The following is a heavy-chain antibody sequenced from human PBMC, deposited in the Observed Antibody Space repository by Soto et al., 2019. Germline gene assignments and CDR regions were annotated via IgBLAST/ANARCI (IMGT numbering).Heavy chain of an antibody. V-gene: IGHV4-59*08. CDR1: GGSIGSYS. J-gene: IGHJ5*02. D-gene: IGHD3-16*01. Sequence: PSDTLSLTCTVSGGSIGSYSWSWIGLLPGKGLDWVGYIYYGGTTSYNTSLQSRTTISLETSKSQFSLRLTSVPAADTAGHCSAILGAFYPSVDPWGPGTLANVAS. CDR2: IYYGGTT. CDR3: AILGAFYPSVDP.